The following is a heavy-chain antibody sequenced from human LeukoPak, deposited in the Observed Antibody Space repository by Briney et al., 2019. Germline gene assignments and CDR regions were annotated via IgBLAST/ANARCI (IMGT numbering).Heavy chain of an antibody. V-gene: IGHV4-38-2*01. CDR3: ARHEYDFWSGRTGAFDI. D-gene: IGHD3-3*01. CDR1: GYSISSGYY. CDR2: IYHSGST. Sequence: KPSETLSLTCAVSGYSISSGYYWGWIRQPPGKGLEWIGSIYHSGSTYYNPSLKSRVTISVDTSKNQFSLKLSSVTAPDTAVYYCARHEYDFWSGRTGAFDIWGQGTMVTVSS. J-gene: IGHJ3*02.